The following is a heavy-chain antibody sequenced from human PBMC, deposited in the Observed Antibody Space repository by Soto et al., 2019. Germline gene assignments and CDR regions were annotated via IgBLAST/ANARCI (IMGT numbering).Heavy chain of an antibody. V-gene: IGHV3-21*01. J-gene: IGHJ3*02. CDR3: ARDTGDLGCNSYAFDI. D-gene: IGHD3-16*01. CDR1: GFTFSSYS. Sequence: GSLRLSCAASGFTFSSYSMNWVRQAPGKGLEWVSSISSSSSYIYYADSVKGRFTISRDNAKNSLYLQMNSLRAEDTAVYYCARDTGDLGCNSYAFDIWGQGTMVTVS. CDR2: ISSSSSYI.